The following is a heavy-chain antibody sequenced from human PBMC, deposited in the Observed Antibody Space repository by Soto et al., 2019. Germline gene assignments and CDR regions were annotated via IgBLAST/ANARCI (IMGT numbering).Heavy chain of an antibody. Sequence: EVQLVESGGGLVQPGGSLRLSCAASGFTFSSYWMSWVRQAPGKGLEWVANIKQDGSEKYYVDSVKGRFTISRDNAKNSLYLQMNSLRAEDTAVYYCARDRWIYDFWSGYPSLYYFDYWGQGTLVTVSS. CDR2: IKQDGSEK. J-gene: IGHJ4*02. CDR3: ARDRWIYDFWSGYPSLYYFDY. D-gene: IGHD3-3*01. CDR1: GFTFSSYW. V-gene: IGHV3-7*03.